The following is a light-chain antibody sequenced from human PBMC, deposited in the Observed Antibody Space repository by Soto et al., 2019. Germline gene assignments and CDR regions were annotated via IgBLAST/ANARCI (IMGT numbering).Light chain of an antibody. Sequence: IVLTQSPGALSLSPGERATLSCRASQSVSSSYLAWYQQKPGQAPRLLIYGASSRATGIPYRFSGSGSGTDFTLTISRLEPEDFAVYYCQQYGSSPRTFGQGTKVDIK. CDR2: GAS. J-gene: IGKJ1*01. CDR3: QQYGSSPRT. V-gene: IGKV3-20*01. CDR1: QSVSSSY.